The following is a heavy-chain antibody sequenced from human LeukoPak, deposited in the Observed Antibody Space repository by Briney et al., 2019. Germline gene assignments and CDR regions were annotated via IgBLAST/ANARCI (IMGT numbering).Heavy chain of an antibody. J-gene: IGHJ5*02. CDR2: INHSGST. CDR1: GDSISSTSYY. V-gene: IGHV4-39*07. D-gene: IGHD1-26*01. Sequence: SETLSLTCTVSGDSISSTSYYWDWIRQPPGKGLEWIGEINHSGSTNYIPSLKSRVTISVDTSKNQFSLKLSSVTAADTAVYYCARGSKMLGYNWFDPWGQGTLVTVSS. CDR3: ARGSKMLGYNWFDP.